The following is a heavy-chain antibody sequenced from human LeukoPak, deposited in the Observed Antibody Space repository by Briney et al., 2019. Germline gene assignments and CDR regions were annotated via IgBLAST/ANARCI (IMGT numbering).Heavy chain of an antibody. V-gene: IGHV4-34*01. CDR3: ARHVDTAMVPPHYYYGMDV. Sequence: PSETLSLTCVVYGGSFSGYYWSWIRQPPGKGLEWIGEINHSGSTNYNPSLKSRVTISVDTSKNQFSLKLSSVTAADTAVYYCARHVDTAMVPPHYYYGMDVWGQGTTVTVSS. CDR1: GGSFSGYY. J-gene: IGHJ6*02. CDR2: INHSGST. D-gene: IGHD5-18*01.